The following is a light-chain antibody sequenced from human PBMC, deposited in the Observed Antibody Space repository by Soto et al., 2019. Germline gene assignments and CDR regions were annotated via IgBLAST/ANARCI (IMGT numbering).Light chain of an antibody. CDR2: GVF. Sequence: TVLTQSPGTASLSPGERATLSCRTSQSVGDNFLAWYQQKPGQAPRLLIYGVFNRATGIPARFSGSGSGTDFTLTISGLEPEDSAVYYCQHYDGSPRTFGQGTKVEIK. V-gene: IGKV3-20*01. CDR1: QSVGDNF. CDR3: QHYDGSPRT. J-gene: IGKJ2*01.